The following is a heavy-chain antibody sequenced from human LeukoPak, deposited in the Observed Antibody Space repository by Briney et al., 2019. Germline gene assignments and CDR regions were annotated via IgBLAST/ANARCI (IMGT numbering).Heavy chain of an antibody. CDR3: AKNRPGIAAAAADY. CDR1: GGSISSSSYY. Sequence: SETLSLTCTVSGGSISSSSYYWGWIRQPPGKGLEWIGSIYYSGSTYYNPSLKSRVTISVDTSKNRFSLKLSSVTAADTAVYYCAKNRPGIAAAAADYWGQGTLVTVSS. CDR2: IYYSGST. V-gene: IGHV4-39*01. D-gene: IGHD6-13*01. J-gene: IGHJ4*02.